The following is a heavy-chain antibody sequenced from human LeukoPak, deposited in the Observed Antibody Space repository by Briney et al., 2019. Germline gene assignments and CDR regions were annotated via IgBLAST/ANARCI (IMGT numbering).Heavy chain of an antibody. CDR3: ARAKRVFGVAIRERFWYIDL. D-gene: IGHD3-3*01. CDR2: ISSSGST. Sequence: SETLSLTCTVSGGSIGSYYWSWIRQPPGKGLEWIGYISSSGSTNYNPSLKSRVTISLHTSQNQFSLRLRSVTAADTAVYHCARAKRVFGVAIRERFWYIDLWGRGTLVTVS. J-gene: IGHJ2*01. CDR1: GGSIGSYY. V-gene: IGHV4-59*01.